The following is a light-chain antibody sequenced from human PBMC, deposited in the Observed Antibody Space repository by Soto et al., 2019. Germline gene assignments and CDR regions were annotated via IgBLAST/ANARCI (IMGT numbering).Light chain of an antibody. CDR3: QQYHTSPLT. Sequence: EIVMTQSPGTLSLSPGETATLSCRASQSVSSNYVAWFHQKPGQAPWLLIYGASSRATGVPDRFSGSGSGTDFTLTISRLEPEDFALYYCQQYHTSPLTFGQGTKVDIK. V-gene: IGKV3-20*01. CDR2: GAS. CDR1: QSVSSNY. J-gene: IGKJ1*01.